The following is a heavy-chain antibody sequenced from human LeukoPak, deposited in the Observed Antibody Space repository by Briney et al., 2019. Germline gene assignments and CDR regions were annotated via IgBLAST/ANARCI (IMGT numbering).Heavy chain of an antibody. CDR2: ISSSGSTI. CDR1: GFNFKNYE. D-gene: IGHD3-10*02. J-gene: IGHJ6*04. CDR3: AELGITMIGGV. V-gene: IGHV3-48*03. Sequence: GGSLRLSCEASGFNFKNYEMNWVRQAPGKGLEWVSYISSSGSTIYYADSVKGRFTISRDNAKNSLYLQMNSLRAEGTAVYYCAELGITMIGGVWGKGTTVTVSS.